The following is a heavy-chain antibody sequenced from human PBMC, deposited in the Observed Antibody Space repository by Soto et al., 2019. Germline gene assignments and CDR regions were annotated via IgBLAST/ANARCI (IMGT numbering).Heavy chain of an antibody. V-gene: IGHV1-69*12. J-gene: IGHJ6*02. CDR1: GGTFSTDS. CDR2: IISMFGTA. Sequence: QVQLVQSGAEVKKPESSVKVSCKASGGTFSTDSISWVRQAPGQGLEWMGGIISMFGTANNAQKFQGRVTITADESTSPAYMELSSLRSEDTAVYFCAREIDGYYGMDVWGQGTTVTVAS. CDR3: AREIDGYYGMDV.